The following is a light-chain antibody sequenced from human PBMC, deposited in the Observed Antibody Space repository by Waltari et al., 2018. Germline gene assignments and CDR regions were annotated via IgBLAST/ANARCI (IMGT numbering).Light chain of an antibody. Sequence: DTVLTRSPGPLSLSTGEGVSLSCRASQILNNNYLAWYQQKPGQAPALLIHGASRRATGVPERFSGSGSGTDFTLIISRLEVEDSAVYYCQHYGSSPYTFGRGTKLEIK. CDR1: QILNNNY. CDR3: QHYGSSPYT. J-gene: IGKJ2*01. CDR2: GAS. V-gene: IGKV3-20*01.